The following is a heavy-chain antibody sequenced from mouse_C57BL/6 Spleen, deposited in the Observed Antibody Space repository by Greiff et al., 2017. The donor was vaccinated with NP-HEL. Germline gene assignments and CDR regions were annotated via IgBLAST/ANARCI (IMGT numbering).Heavy chain of an antibody. V-gene: IGHV1-80*01. Sequence: QVQLQQSGAELVKPGASVKISCKASGYAFSSYWMNWVKQRPGKGLEWIGQIYPGDGDTNYNGKFKGKATLTADKSSSTAYMQLSSLTSEDSAVYCCARRSPAERYFDYWGQGTTLTVSS. CDR3: ARRSPAERYFDY. J-gene: IGHJ2*01. CDR2: IYPGDGDT. CDR1: GYAFSSYW.